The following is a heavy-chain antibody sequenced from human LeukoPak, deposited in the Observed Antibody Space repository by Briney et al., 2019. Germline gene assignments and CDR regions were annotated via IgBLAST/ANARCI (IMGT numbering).Heavy chain of an antibody. J-gene: IGHJ6*02. V-gene: IGHV3-21*01. D-gene: IGHD2-21*02. CDR1: GFTFSSYS. Sequence: GGSLRLSCAASGFTFSSYSMNWVRQASGKGLEWVSSISSSSSYIYYADSVKGRFTISRDNAKNSLYLQMNSLRAEDTAVYYCARDDSNGVTTDRYYYYGMDVWGQGTTVTVSS. CDR3: ARDDSNGVTTDRYYYYGMDV. CDR2: ISSSSSYI.